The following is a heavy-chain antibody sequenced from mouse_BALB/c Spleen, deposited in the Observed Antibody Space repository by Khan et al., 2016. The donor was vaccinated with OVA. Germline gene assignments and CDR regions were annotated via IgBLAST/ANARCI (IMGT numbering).Heavy chain of an antibody. CDR1: GYTFTDYG. J-gene: IGHJ4*01. V-gene: IGHV1S137*01. CDR3: ARLTLRLDY. Sequence: QVQLKQSGPELVRPGVSVKISCKGSGYTFTDYGMHWVRQSPAKSLEWIGVITTYSGDTNYNQKFKGKATMTVDKSSSTAYMEPARLTSEDSAIYYCARLTLRLDYWGQGTSVTVSS. CDR2: ITTYSGDT. D-gene: IGHD1-1*01.